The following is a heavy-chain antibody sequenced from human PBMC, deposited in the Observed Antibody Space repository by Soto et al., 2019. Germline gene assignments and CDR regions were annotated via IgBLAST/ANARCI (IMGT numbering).Heavy chain of an antibody. D-gene: IGHD5-18*01. Sequence: GGSLRLSCTASGFTFSSYAMSWVRQAPGKGLEWVSTISGSGDNTYYADSVRARFTISRDNSKKKVFLQMNSLTAEDTALYYCVKDRIQRDPYFFDYWGQGTLVTVSS. V-gene: IGHV3-23*01. J-gene: IGHJ4*02. CDR1: GFTFSSYA. CDR2: ISGSGDNT. CDR3: VKDRIQRDPYFFDY.